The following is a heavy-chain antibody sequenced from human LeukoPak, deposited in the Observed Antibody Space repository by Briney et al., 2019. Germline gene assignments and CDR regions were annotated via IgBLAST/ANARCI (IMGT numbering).Heavy chain of an antibody. D-gene: IGHD3-22*01. V-gene: IGHV1-18*01. CDR2: ISPYNSNT. J-gene: IGHJ4*02. CDR3: ARDSDSSDSFGY. Sequence: ASVKVSCKASGYSFTRYGINWVRQAPGQGLEWMGWISPYNSNTHYTQGLQGRVTMTTDTSTSTAYMDLRSLRSDDTAVYYCARDSDSSDSFGYWGQGTLVTVSS. CDR1: GYSFTRYG.